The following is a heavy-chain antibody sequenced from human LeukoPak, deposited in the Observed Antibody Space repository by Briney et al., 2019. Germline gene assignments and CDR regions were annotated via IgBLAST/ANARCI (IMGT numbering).Heavy chain of an antibody. V-gene: IGHV4-4*02. Sequence: SETLSLTCAVSGVSISSDVWWSWVRQAPGKGLEWIGEIYHSGSTNYNPSLKSRVTISVDTSKNQFSLRLSSVTAADTAVYYCARGFKGYQRIYQPLLHPFDPWGQGTLVTVSS. CDR3: ARGFKGYQRIYQPLLHPFDP. CDR2: IYHSGST. J-gene: IGHJ5*02. D-gene: IGHD2-2*02. CDR1: GVSISSDVW.